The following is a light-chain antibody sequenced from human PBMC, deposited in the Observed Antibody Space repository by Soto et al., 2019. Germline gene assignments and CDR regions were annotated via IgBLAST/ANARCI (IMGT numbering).Light chain of an antibody. CDR1: QTVLYNSNNKNY. CDR3: QQYNTSPPT. CDR2: WAS. Sequence: DIVMTQSPDSLAVSLGERATINCKSSQTVLYNSNNKNYLAWYQQKPGQPPKLLIYWASTRESGVPDRFSGSGSGTDFPLTISSLQAEDVAVYYCQQYNTSPPTFGQGTRVAIK. V-gene: IGKV4-1*01. J-gene: IGKJ1*01.